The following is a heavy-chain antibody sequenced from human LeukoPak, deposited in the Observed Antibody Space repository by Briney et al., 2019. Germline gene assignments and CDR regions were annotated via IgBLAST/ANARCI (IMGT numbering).Heavy chain of an antibody. CDR1: GGSISSSSYY. J-gene: IGHJ4*02. D-gene: IGHD6-6*01. CDR3: ARDHSSSTSGFDC. V-gene: IGHV4-39*07. Sequence: PSETLSLTCTVSGGSISSSSYYWGWIRQPPGKGLEWIGSIYYSGSTYYNPFLKSRVTISVDTSKNQFSLKLSSVTAADTAVYYCARDHSSSTSGFDCWGQGTLVTVSS. CDR2: IYYSGST.